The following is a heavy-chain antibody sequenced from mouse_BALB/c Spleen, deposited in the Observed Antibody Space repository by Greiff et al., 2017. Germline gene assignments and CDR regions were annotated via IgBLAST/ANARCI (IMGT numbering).Heavy chain of an antibody. V-gene: IGHV2-6-7*01. CDR2: IWGDGST. J-gene: IGHJ4*01. CDR1: GFSLTGYG. Sequence: QVQLQQSGPELVAPSQSLSITCTVSGFSLTGYGVNWVRQPPGKGLEWLGMIWGDGSTDYNSALKSRLSISKDNSKSQVFLKMNSLQTDDTARYYCAREGLSYAMDYWGQGTSVTVSS. CDR3: AREGLSYAMDY.